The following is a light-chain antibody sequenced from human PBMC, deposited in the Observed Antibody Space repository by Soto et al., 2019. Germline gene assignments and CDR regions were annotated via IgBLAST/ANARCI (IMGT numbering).Light chain of an antibody. Sequence: QSALTQPASVSGSPGQSITISCTGTSSDVGRYNYVSWYQQYPGKAPKLMLYDVSKRPSGVADRFAGSKSGNTASLTISGLQPEDEADYYCSSYRSSSTYVFGTGTKLTVL. CDR1: SSDVGRYNY. CDR2: DVS. J-gene: IGLJ1*01. CDR3: SSYRSSSTYV. V-gene: IGLV2-14*03.